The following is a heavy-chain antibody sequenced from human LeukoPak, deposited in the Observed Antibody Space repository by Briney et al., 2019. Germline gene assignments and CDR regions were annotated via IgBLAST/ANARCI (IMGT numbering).Heavy chain of an antibody. CDR1: EYTLTELS. CDR3: ATEGYYDILTGPLRAFDI. J-gene: IGHJ3*02. CDR2: FDPEDGET. Sequence: ASVKVSCKVSEYTLTELSMHWVRQVPGKGLEWMGGFDPEDGETIYAQKFQGRVTMTEDTSTDTAYMELSSLRSEDTAVYYCATEGYYDILTGPLRAFDIWGQGTMVTVSS. D-gene: IGHD3-9*01. V-gene: IGHV1-24*01.